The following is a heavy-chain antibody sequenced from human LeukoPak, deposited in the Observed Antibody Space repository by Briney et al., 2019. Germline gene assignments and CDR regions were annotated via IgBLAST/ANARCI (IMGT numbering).Heavy chain of an antibody. J-gene: IGHJ3*02. CDR2: INPNSGGT. CDR1: GYTFTAYS. CDR3: ARDLDYYGSGSFFNI. V-gene: IGHV1-2*02. Sequence: GASVKVSCKASGYTFTAYSMHWVRQAPGQGHEWMGWINPNSGGTNYAQKFQGRVTMTRDTSITTAYMELSRLRSDDTAVYYCARDLDYYGSGSFFNIWGQGTMVTVSS. D-gene: IGHD3-10*01.